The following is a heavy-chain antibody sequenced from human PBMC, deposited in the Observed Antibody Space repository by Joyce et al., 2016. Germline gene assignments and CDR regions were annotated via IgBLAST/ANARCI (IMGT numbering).Heavy chain of an antibody. CDR1: GGTFSSYA. Sequence: QVQLVQSGAEVKKPGSSVKVSCKASGGTFSSYAVSWVRQAPGQRLEGMGEVIPLFGTSNYAQHFQGRVTITADDSTGTTYMELSSLRSDDTAVYYCARGDLGTQLDYWGQGTLVTVSS. J-gene: IGHJ4*02. CDR3: ARGDLGTQLDY. CDR2: VIPLFGTS. D-gene: IGHD1/OR15-1a*01. V-gene: IGHV1-69*12.